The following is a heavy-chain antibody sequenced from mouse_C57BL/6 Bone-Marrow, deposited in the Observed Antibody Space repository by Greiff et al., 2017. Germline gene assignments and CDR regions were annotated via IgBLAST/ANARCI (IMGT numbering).Heavy chain of an antibody. CDR1: GFTFSSYG. CDR2: ISSGGRYT. V-gene: IGHV5-6*01. J-gene: IGHJ4*01. CDR3: ARQGAMDY. Sequence: VQLQQSGGDLVKPGGSLKLSCAASGFTFSSYGMSWVRQTPDKRLEWVATISSGGRYTYYPDSVKGRFTISRDNAKNTLYLQMSSLKSEDTAMYYCARQGAMDYWGQGTSVTVSS.